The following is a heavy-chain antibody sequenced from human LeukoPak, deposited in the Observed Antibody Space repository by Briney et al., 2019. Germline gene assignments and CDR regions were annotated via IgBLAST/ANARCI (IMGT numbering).Heavy chain of an antibody. CDR3: ARATFSDLRYFDWLPLSHFDY. V-gene: IGHV4-30-4*01. CDR2: IYYSGST. J-gene: IGHJ4*02. CDR1: GGSISSGDYY. Sequence: SRTLSLTCTVSGGSISSGDYYWSWIRQPPGKGLEWIGYIYYSGSTYYNPSLKSRVTISVDTSKNQFSLKLSSVTAADTAVYYCARATFSDLRYFDWLPLSHFDYWGQGTLVTVSS. D-gene: IGHD3-9*01.